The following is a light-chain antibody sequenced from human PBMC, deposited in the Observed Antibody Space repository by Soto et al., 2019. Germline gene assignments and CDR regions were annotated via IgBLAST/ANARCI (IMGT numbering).Light chain of an antibody. CDR1: QSVSSY. CDR2: DAS. Sequence: EIVLTQSPATLSLSPGERATLSCRASQSVSSYLAWYQQKPGQAPRLLLYDASNRATGIPARFSGSGSGTDFTLPISSLAPEDFAVYYCQQRSNWPPYTFGQGTKLEIK. CDR3: QQRSNWPPYT. J-gene: IGKJ2*01. V-gene: IGKV3-11*01.